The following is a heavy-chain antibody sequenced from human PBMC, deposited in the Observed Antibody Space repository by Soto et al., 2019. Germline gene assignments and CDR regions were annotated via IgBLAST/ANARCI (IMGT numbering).Heavy chain of an antibody. CDR2: IWYDGSNK. CDR3: ARDRYYYGMDV. V-gene: IGHV3-33*01. J-gene: IGHJ6*02. CDR1: GFTFSSYG. Sequence: QVQLVESGGGVVQPGRSLRLSCAAAGFTFSSYGMHWVRQAPGKGLEWVAVIWYDGSNKYYADSVKGRFTISRDNSKNTLYLQMSSLRAEDTAVYYCARDRYYYGMDVWGQGTTVTVFS.